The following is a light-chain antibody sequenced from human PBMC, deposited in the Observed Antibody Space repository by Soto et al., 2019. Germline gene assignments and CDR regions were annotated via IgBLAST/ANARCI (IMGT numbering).Light chain of an antibody. CDR1: QSISSY. J-gene: IGKJ2*01. V-gene: IGKV1-39*01. Sequence: DIQMTQSPSSLSASVGESVTITCRASQSISSYLNWYQQKPGKAPKLLIYAASSLQSGVPSRFSGSGSGTDFPLTISSLQPEDFATYYCQQSYSTPYTFGQGTKLEIK. CDR2: AAS. CDR3: QQSYSTPYT.